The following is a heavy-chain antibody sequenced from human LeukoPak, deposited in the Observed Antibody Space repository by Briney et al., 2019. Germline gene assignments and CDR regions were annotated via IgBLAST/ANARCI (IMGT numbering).Heavy chain of an antibody. CDR3: AGTPIRFLEWFVDY. D-gene: IGHD3-3*01. J-gene: IGHJ4*02. Sequence: PSETLSLTCTVSGGSISSGGYYWSWIRQPPGKGLEWIGYIYHSGTTYYNPSLKSRVTISVDRSKNQFSLNLSSVTAADTAVYYCAGTPIRFLEWFVDYWGQGTLVTVSS. V-gene: IGHV4-30-2*01. CDR1: GGSISSGGYY. CDR2: IYHSGTT.